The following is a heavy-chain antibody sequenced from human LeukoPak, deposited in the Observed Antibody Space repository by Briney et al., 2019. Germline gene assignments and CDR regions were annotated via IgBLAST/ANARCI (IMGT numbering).Heavy chain of an antibody. Sequence: PSETLSLTCAVYGGSFSGYYWSWIRQPPGKGLEWIGEINHSGSTNCNPSLKSRVTISVDTSKNQFSLKLSSVTAADTAVYYCAILAHVYYYGMDVWGQGTTVTVSS. V-gene: IGHV4-34*01. J-gene: IGHJ6*02. CDR2: INHSGST. CDR1: GGSFSGYY. CDR3: AILAHVYYYGMDV.